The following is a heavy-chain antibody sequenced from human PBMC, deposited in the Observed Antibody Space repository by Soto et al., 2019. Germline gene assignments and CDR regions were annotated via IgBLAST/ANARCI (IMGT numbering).Heavy chain of an antibody. V-gene: IGHV5-51*01. CDR1: GYTFTDYW. CDR2: IYPGDSDT. Sequence: PGESLKISCKTSGYTFTDYWIGWVRQMPGKGLEWVGIIYPGDSDTRYNPSFRGLVTISADTSISTAYLKWSSLKASDTAMYYCAKHSHSASYYWAVDIWGQGTMVTVSS. J-gene: IGHJ3*02. D-gene: IGHD1-26*01. CDR3: AKHSHSASYYWAVDI.